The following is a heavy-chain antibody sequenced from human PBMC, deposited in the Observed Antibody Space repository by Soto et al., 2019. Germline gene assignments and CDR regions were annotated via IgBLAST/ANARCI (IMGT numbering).Heavy chain of an antibody. V-gene: IGHV1-3*01. CDR2: INAGNGNT. Sequence: ASVKVSCKAPGYTFTSYAMHWVRQAPGQRLEWMGWINAGNGNTKYSQKFQGRVTITRDTSASTAYMELSSLRSEDTAVYYCARVTAKFYGDYYFDYWGQGTLVTVSS. J-gene: IGHJ4*02. CDR1: GYTFTSYA. CDR3: ARVTAKFYGDYYFDY. D-gene: IGHD4-17*01.